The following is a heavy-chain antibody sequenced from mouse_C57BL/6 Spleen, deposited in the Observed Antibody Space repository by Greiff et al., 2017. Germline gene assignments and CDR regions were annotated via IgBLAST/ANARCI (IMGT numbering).Heavy chain of an antibody. V-gene: IGHV10-1*01. Sequence: EVQLMEPGGGLVQPKGSLKLSCAASVFSFNTYAMNWVRQAPGQGLEWVARIRSKSNNYATSYADSVKDRFTISRDDSESMLYLQMNNLKTEDTAMYYCVRQGPYSYYAMDDWGQGTSVTVSS. J-gene: IGHJ4*01. D-gene: IGHD2-12*01. CDR2: IRSKSNNYAT. CDR3: VRQGPYSYYAMDD. CDR1: VFSFNTYA.